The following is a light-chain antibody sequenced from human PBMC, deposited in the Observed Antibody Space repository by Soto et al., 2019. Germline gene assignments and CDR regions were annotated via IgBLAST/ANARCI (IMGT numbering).Light chain of an antibody. V-gene: IGLV1-44*01. Sequence: QAVATQPPSASGTPGQRVTISCSGSSSNIGTNIVNWYQQVPGTAPKLLIYSYNQRPSGVPDRFSGSKSGTSASLAISGLQSEDEADYYCAAWDDSLNGPVFGGGTKLTVL. CDR1: SSNIGTNI. CDR2: SYN. CDR3: AAWDDSLNGPV. J-gene: IGLJ3*02.